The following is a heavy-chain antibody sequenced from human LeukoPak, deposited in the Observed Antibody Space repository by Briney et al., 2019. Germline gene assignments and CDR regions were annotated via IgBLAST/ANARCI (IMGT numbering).Heavy chain of an antibody. Sequence: GGSLRLSCAASGFSFTSYYMSWIRQAPGKGLERVAMISMSSTTIYYADSVKGRFTISRDNARNSLFLQMNSLRAEDTAVYYCAKEDRVGMDSSSWSYFDYWGQGTLVTISS. D-gene: IGHD6-13*01. J-gene: IGHJ4*02. CDR3: AKEDRVGMDSSSWSYFDY. V-gene: IGHV3-11*04. CDR2: ISMSSTTI. CDR1: GFSFTSYY.